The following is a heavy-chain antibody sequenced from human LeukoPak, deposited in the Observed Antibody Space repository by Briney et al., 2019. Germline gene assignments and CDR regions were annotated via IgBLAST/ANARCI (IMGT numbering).Heavy chain of an antibody. J-gene: IGHJ3*02. CDR2: MNTKSGNT. CDR3: ARGNAFDI. CDR1: GYTFTRYD. V-gene: IGHV1-8*03. Sequence: ASVKVSCKASGYTFTRYDINWVRQATGQGLEWMGWMNTKSGNTGHAQKFQGRVTITRDTSISTVYMELSSLRSEDTAMYFCARGNAFDIWGQGTMVTVSS.